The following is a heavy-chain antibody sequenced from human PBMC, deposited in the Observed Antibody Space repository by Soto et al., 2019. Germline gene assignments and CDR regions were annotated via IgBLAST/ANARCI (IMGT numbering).Heavy chain of an antibody. J-gene: IGHJ4*02. CDR3: ARDFEY. CDR1: GFTFSTFW. V-gene: IGHV3-74*01. Sequence: EVQLVESGGGLVQPGGSLRLSCEASGFTFSTFWMHWVRQAPGQGLVWVSRINSDGSSTYYADSVKGRVTISRDNDKYTLYRPLNSLRPEDTVVYYCARDFEYWGQGTLVTVSS. CDR2: INSDGSST.